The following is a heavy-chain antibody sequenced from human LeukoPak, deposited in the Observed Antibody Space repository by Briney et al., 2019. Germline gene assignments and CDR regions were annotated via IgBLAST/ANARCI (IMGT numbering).Heavy chain of an antibody. CDR2: IYYSGST. Sequence: PSETLSLTCTVSGGSISSYYWSWIRQPPGKGLEWIGYIYYSGSTNYNPSLKSRVTISVDTSKNQFSLKLSSVTAADTAVYYCARHIYRTFYFDYWGQGALVTVSS. D-gene: IGHD1-14*01. CDR3: ARHIYRTFYFDY. V-gene: IGHV4-59*01. CDR1: GGSISSYY. J-gene: IGHJ4*02.